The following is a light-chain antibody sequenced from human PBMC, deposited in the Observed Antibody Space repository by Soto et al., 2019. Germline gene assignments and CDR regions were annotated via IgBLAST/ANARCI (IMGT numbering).Light chain of an antibody. V-gene: IGKV3-20*01. J-gene: IGKJ5*01. Sequence: EIVLTQSPGTLSLSPGEGATLSCRASQGVTSNYLAWYQQRPGQAPRLLIYAASNRATGIPDRFSGGGSGTDFTLTISRLEPEDFAMYYCQQYGTSPTTFGQGTRLEIE. CDR2: AAS. CDR3: QQYGTSPTT. CDR1: QGVTSNY.